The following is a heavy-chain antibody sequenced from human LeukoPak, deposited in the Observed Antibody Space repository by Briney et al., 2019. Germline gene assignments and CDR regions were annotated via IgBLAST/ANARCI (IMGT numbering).Heavy chain of an antibody. V-gene: IGHV3-30*18. CDR3: AKLGRRYYGSGSYYFDY. D-gene: IGHD3-10*01. Sequence: GGSLRLSCAASGFTFSSYGMHWVRQAPGKGLEWVAVISYDGSNKYYADSVKGRFTISRDNSKNTLYLQMNSPRAEDTAVYYCAKLGRRYYGSGSYYFDYWSQGTLVTVSS. CDR2: ISYDGSNK. J-gene: IGHJ4*02. CDR1: GFTFSSYG.